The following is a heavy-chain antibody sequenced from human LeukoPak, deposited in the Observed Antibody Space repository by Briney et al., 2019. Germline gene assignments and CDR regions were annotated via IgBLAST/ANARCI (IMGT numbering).Heavy chain of an antibody. J-gene: IGHJ3*02. Sequence: ASVKVSCKASGYTFTSYGISWARQAPGQGLEWMGWISAYNGNTNYAQKLQGRVTMTTDTSTSTAYMELRSLRSDDTAVYYCASTPSLAAGGAFDIWGQGTMVTVSS. CDR1: GYTFTSYG. CDR2: ISAYNGNT. V-gene: IGHV1-18*01. D-gene: IGHD6-13*01. CDR3: ASTPSLAAGGAFDI.